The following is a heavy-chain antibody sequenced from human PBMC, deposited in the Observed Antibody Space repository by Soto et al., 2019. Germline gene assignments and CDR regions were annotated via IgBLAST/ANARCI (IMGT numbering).Heavy chain of an antibody. CDR2: IGAYNGNT. CDR3: ARVRDIVVVVAARGGGSAFDI. D-gene: IGHD2-15*01. CDR1: GYTFTSYG. Sequence: ASVKVSCKASGYTFTSYGISWVRQAPGQGLEWMGWIGAYNGNTNYAQKLQGRVTMTTDTSTSTAYMELRSLRSDDTAVYYCARVRDIVVVVAARGGGSAFDIWGQGTMVTVSS. V-gene: IGHV1-18*01. J-gene: IGHJ3*02.